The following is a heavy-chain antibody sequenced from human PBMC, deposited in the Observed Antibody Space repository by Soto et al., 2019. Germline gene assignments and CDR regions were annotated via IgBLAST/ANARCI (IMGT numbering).Heavy chain of an antibody. CDR2: LSGSGGNT. D-gene: IGHD3-22*01. Sequence: EVLLLESGGGLAQPGGSLRLSCAASGFTFSSYAMSWVRQAPGKGLEWVSALSGSGGNTYYADSVRGRFTTSRDNSKNTLYLQMNSLRAEDTDVYYCAKDDTRERYYYYNGLDVWGQGTTVTVSS. CDR1: GFTFSSYA. CDR3: AKDDTRERYYYYNGLDV. J-gene: IGHJ6*02. V-gene: IGHV3-23*01.